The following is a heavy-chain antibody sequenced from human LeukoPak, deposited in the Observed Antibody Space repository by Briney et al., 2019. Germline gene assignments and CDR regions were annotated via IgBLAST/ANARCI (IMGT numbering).Heavy chain of an antibody. CDR3: ARESGGSNY. CDR1: GFSFSNYE. Sequence: PGGSLRLSCVASGFSFSNYEMNWVRQAPGKGLEWVSYISSSSSTIYYADSVKGRFTISRDNAKNSLYLQMNSLRAEDTAVYYCARESGGSNYWGQGTLVTVSS. J-gene: IGHJ4*02. CDR2: ISSSSSTI. D-gene: IGHD3-16*01. V-gene: IGHV3-48*03.